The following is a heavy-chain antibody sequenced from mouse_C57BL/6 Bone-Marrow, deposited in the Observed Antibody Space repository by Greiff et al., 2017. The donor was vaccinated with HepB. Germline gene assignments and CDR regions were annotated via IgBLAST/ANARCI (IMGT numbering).Heavy chain of an antibody. Sequence: EVKLVESGAELVRPGASVKLSCTASGFNIKDDYMHWVKQRPEQGLEWIGWIDPENGDTEYASKFQGKATITADTSSNTAYLQLSSLTSEDTAVYYCTTLSYYSLFDYWGQGTTLTVSS. J-gene: IGHJ2*01. D-gene: IGHD2-12*01. CDR3: TTLSYYSLFDY. CDR1: GFNIKDDY. CDR2: IDPENGDT. V-gene: IGHV14-4*01.